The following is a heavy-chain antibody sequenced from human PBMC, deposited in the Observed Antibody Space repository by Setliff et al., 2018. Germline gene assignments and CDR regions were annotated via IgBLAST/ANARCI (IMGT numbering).Heavy chain of an antibody. J-gene: IGHJ3*02. Sequence: ASVKVSCKASGNSFSSFSITWVRQAPGQGLEWMGWVSTYNGDTKYAQNFRGRVTMTTDMPTSTVYMELRTLRSDDTAVYFCARRPIALAGYRKGAFDIWGQGTMVTVSS. CDR2: VSTYNGDT. V-gene: IGHV1-18*01. D-gene: IGHD6-19*01. CDR3: ARRPIALAGYRKGAFDI. CDR1: GNSFSSFS.